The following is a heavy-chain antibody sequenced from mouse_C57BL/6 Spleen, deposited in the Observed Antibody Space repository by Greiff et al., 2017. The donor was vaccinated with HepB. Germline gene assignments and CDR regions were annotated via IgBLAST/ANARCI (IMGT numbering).Heavy chain of an antibody. CDR3: ARAPEGWFAY. CDR1: GYTFTDYN. V-gene: IGHV1-22*01. J-gene: IGHJ3*01. Sequence: EVQLQQSGPELVKPGASVKMSCKASGYTFTDYNMHWVKQSHGKSLEWIGYINPNNGGTSYNQKFKGKATLTVNKSASTAYMELSSLTSEDSAVYYCARAPEGWFAYWGQGTLVTVSA. CDR2: INPNNGGT.